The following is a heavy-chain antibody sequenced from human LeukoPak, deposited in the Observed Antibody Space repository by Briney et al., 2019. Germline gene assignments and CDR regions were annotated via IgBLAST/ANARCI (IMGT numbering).Heavy chain of an antibody. D-gene: IGHD6-13*01. CDR3: ARHIAAADIDY. V-gene: IGHV4-59*08. Sequence: PSETLSLTCTVSGGSISSYYWSWIRQPPGKGLEWIGYIYYSGSSNYNPSPKSRVTISVDTSKNQFSLKLSSVTAADTAVYYCARHIAAADIDYWGQGTLVTVSS. J-gene: IGHJ4*02. CDR2: IYYSGSS. CDR1: GGSISSYY.